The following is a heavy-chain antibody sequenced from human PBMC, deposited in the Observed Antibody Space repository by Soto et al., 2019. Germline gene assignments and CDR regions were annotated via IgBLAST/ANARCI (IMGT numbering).Heavy chain of an antibody. D-gene: IGHD3-9*01. J-gene: IGHJ3*02. CDR1: GGSISTSNL. CDR3: ARHIVELRYFDWLLSPDAFDI. CDR2: IYHSGST. V-gene: IGHV4-4*02. Sequence: PSETLSLTCAVSGGSISTSNLWTWVRQPPGKGLEWIGEIYHSGSTNYNPSLKSRVTISVDKSKNQFSLKLNSVTAADTAVYYCARHIVELRYFDWLLSPDAFDIWGQGTMVS.